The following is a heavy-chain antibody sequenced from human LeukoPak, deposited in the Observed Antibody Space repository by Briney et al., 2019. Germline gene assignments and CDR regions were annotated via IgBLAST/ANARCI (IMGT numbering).Heavy chain of an antibody. V-gene: IGHV4-34*01. J-gene: IGHJ4*02. CDR2: INHSGST. Sequence: PSETLSLTCAVYGGSFSGYYWSWIRQPPGKGLEWIGEINHSGSTNYNPSLKSRVTISVDTSKNQFSLKLSSVTAADTAVYYCARARIPLGYCSSTSCHRPDYSMGRPFDYWGQGTLVTVSS. D-gene: IGHD2-2*01. CDR3: ARARIPLGYCSSTSCHRPDYSMGRPFDY. CDR1: GGSFSGYY.